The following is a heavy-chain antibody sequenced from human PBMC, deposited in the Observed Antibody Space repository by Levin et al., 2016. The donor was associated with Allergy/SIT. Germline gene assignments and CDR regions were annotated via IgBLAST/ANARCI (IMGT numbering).Heavy chain of an antibody. D-gene: IGHD3-10*01. CDR3: ARALLLMPWGHYYYGMDV. CDR2: IIPIFGTA. Sequence: SVKVSCKASGGTFSSYAISWVRQAPGQGLEWMGGIIPIFGTANYAQKFQGRVTITADESTSTAYMELSSLRSEDTAVYYCARALLLMPWGHYYYGMDVWGQGTTVTVSS. J-gene: IGHJ6*02. CDR1: GGTFSSYA. V-gene: IGHV1-69*13.